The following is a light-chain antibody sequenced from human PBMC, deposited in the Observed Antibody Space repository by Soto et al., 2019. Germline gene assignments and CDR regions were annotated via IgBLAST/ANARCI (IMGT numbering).Light chain of an antibody. CDR2: KAS. CDR3: QDYNRYLEA. J-gene: IGKJ2*01. Sequence: EIQMSQNPSALPANNEESISITCRASQSISSYLNWYQQKPGKAPKLLIYKASTLKSGVPSRFSGRGTGTEFTFTFSRRLPDDFASYYLQDYNRYLEAFGQGTKV. CDR1: QSISSY. V-gene: IGKV1-5*03.